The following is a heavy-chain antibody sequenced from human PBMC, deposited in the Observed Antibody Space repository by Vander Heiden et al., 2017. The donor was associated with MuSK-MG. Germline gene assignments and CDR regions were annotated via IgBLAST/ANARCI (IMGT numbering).Heavy chain of an antibody. CDR2: ISGSSTNI. J-gene: IGHJ4*02. CDR1: GFTFSSSP. CDR3: ANYGQSGLPSDY. V-gene: IGHV3-23*01. D-gene: IGHD3-16*01. Sequence: EVQLLESGGDLVQPGGSLRLSCAASGFTFSSSPMIWVRQAPGKGLEWVSVISGSSTNIQYTDAVKGRFTISRDNSKNTLFLKMKSMRADDTAVYYYANYGQSGLPSDYWGQGTMVTVYS.